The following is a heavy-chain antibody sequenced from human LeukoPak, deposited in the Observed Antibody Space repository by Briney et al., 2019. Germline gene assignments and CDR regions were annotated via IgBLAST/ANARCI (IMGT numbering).Heavy chain of an antibody. J-gene: IGHJ4*02. Sequence: SETLSLTRSVSGGSISNYFWTWIRQPPGKGPEWIGYIYSSGSTYYNPSLKSRVTISVDTSKNRFSLKLSTVTAADTAVYYCARRPTGDPKFDYWGQGTLVTVSS. CDR3: ARRPTGDPKFDY. D-gene: IGHD7-27*01. CDR2: IYSSGST. V-gene: IGHV4-59*08. CDR1: GGSISNYF.